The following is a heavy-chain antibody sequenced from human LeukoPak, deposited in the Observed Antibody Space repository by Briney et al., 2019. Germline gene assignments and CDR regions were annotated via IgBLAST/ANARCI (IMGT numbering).Heavy chain of an antibody. CDR1: GFIFSSYS. J-gene: IGHJ6*02. V-gene: IGHV3-23*01. D-gene: IGHD6-13*01. CDR2: VTGSGGNT. Sequence: GGSLRLSCAASGFIFSSYSMSWVRQAPGKGLEWVSVVTGSGGNTYYADSVKGRFTISKDNSKNTVYLQMSSLRVDDTAVYYCAKAASSSWPSYYYGMDVWGQGTTVTVSS. CDR3: AKAASSSWPSYYYGMDV.